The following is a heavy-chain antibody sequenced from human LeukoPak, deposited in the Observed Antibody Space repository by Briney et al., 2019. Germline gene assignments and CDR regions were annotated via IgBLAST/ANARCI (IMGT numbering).Heavy chain of an antibody. J-gene: IGHJ3*02. CDR3: TTGVRWHREAFDI. CDR2: IKSKTDGGTT. CDR1: GFTFSNAW. D-gene: IGHD4-23*01. V-gene: IGHV3-15*01. Sequence: GGSLRLSCAASGFTFSNAWMSWVRQAPGKGLEWVGRIKSKTDGGTTDYAAPVKGRFTISRDDSKNTLYLQMNSPKTEDTAVYYCTTGVRWHREAFDIWGQGTMVTVSS.